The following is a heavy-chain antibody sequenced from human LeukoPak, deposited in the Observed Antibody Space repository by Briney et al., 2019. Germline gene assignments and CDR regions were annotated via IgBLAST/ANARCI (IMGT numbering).Heavy chain of an antibody. D-gene: IGHD3-22*01. CDR3: ARLLDYDSSGYPDTFDI. CDR2: INQSGRT. CDR1: GGSFSGYY. J-gene: IGHJ3*02. Sequence: SETLSLTCAVYGGSFSGYYWSWIRQVPGKGLEWIGEINQSGRTNYNPSLKSRVTISVDTSKSLFSLKLTSLTAADTALYYCARLLDYDSSGYPDTFDIWGQGTMVTVSS. V-gene: IGHV4-34*01.